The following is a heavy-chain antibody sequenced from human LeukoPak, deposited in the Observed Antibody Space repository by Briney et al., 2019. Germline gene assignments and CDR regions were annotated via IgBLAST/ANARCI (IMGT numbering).Heavy chain of an antibody. V-gene: IGHV5-51*01. J-gene: IGHJ3*02. CDR1: GYSFTNYW. CDR2: IYPGDSDT. Sequence: HGESLKISCQGSGYSFTNYWICWVPQMPGKGLEWMGIIYPGDSDTTYSPSFQGQVTISVDKSISTAYLHWSSLKASDTAMYYCARHLKGVRFGVSNAFDIWGQGTMVTVSS. CDR3: ARHLKGVRFGVSNAFDI. D-gene: IGHD3-10*01.